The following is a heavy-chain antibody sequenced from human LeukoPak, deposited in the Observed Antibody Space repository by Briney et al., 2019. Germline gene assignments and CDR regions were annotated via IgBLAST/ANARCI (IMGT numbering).Heavy chain of an antibody. CDR2: INPNSGGT. D-gene: IGHD6-13*01. Sequence: ASVKVSCKASGYTLTGYYMHWVRQAPGQGLEWMGWINPNSGGTNYAQKFQGRVTMTRDTSISTAYMELSRLRSDDTAVYYCARGTRIAAAGTAKFDYWGQGTLVTVSS. CDR3: ARGTRIAAAGTAKFDY. V-gene: IGHV1-2*02. CDR1: GYTLTGYY. J-gene: IGHJ4*02.